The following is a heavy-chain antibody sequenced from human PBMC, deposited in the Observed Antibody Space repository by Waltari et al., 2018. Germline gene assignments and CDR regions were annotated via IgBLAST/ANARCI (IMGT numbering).Heavy chain of an antibody. J-gene: IGHJ4*02. Sequence: QVQLQQWGAGLLKPSETLSLTCAVYGGSFSGYYWSWIRQPPGKGLEWIGEINHSGSTNYNPSIKSRVTISVDTSKNQFALKLSSVTAADTAVYYCAREGVSGWYPFDYWGQGTLVTVSS. CDR1: GGSFSGYY. CDR2: INHSGST. CDR3: AREGVSGWYPFDY. D-gene: IGHD6-19*01. V-gene: IGHV4-34*01.